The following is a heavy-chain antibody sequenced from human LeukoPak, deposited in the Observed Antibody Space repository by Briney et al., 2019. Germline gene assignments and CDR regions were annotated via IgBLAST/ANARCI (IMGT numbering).Heavy chain of an antibody. J-gene: IGHJ4*02. V-gene: IGHV4-38-2*02. Sequence: SSETLSLTCAVSGYSISSGYYWGWIRQPPGKGLEWIGSIYHSGSTYYNPSLKSRVTISVDTSKNQFSLKPSSVTAADTAVYYCAREILLAAADYYFDYWGQGTLVTVSS. CDR2: IYHSGST. D-gene: IGHD6-13*01. CDR1: GYSISSGYY. CDR3: AREILLAAADYYFDY.